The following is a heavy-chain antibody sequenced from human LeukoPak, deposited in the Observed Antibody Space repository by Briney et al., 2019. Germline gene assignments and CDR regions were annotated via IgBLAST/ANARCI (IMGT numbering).Heavy chain of an antibody. J-gene: IGHJ4*02. CDR2: ISGSGGST. V-gene: IGHV3-23*01. CDR1: GFTFSSYG. Sequence: PGGSLRLSCAASGFTFSSYGMSWVRQAPGKGLEWVSAISGSGGSTYYADSVKGRFTISRDNSKNTLYLQMNSLRAEDTAVYYCAKGCSGGSCYWFDYWGQGTLVTVSS. CDR3: AKGCSGGSCYWFDY. D-gene: IGHD2-15*01.